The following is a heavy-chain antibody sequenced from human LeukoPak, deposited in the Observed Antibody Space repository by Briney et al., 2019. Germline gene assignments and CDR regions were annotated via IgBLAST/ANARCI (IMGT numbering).Heavy chain of an antibody. CDR3: ARQLPSAFYDSSGYFFDY. J-gene: IGHJ4*02. D-gene: IGHD3-22*01. Sequence: SETLSLTCTVSGGSISSYYWSWLRQPPGKGLEWIGYIYYSGSTNYNPSLKSRVTISVDTSKNQFSLKLSSVTAADTAVYYCARQLPSAFYDSSGYFFDYWGQGTLVTVSS. V-gene: IGHV4-59*08. CDR1: GGSISSYY. CDR2: IYYSGST.